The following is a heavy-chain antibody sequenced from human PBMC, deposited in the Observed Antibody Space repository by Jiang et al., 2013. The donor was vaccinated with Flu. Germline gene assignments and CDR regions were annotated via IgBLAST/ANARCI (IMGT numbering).Heavy chain of an antibody. Sequence: TFTSYGISWVRQAPGQGPDWMGWISPHTANTKYAPKFQGRLTMSTDTSTSTAYMELRSLTSDDTAVYYCARDVGAKYFDYWGQGTLVTVSS. V-gene: IGHV1-18*04. CDR3: ARDVGAKYFDY. CDR2: ISPHTANT. J-gene: IGHJ4*02. D-gene: IGHD1-26*01. CDR1: TFTSYG.